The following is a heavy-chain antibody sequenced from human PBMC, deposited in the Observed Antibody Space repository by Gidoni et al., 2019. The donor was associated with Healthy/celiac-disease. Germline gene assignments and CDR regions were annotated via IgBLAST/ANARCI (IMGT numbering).Heavy chain of an antibody. CDR2: IYPGDSDT. CDR3: ASPAHYNWNAFDI. V-gene: IGHV5-51*01. J-gene: IGHJ3*02. CDR1: GYSFTSYW. D-gene: IGHD1-1*01. Sequence: EVQLVQSGAEVKKPGESLKISCKGSGYSFTSYWIGWVRQMPGKGLEWSGIIYPGDSDTRYSPSFQGPVTISADKSISTAYLQWSSLKASDTAMYYCASPAHYNWNAFDIWGQGTLVTVSS.